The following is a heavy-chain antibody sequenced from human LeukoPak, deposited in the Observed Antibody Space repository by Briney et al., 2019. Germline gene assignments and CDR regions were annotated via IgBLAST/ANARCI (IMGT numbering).Heavy chain of an antibody. CDR3: ARAPTTVVTPYYFDY. Sequence: PSETLSLTCTVSGGSISSYYWSWIRQPPGKGLEWIGYIYNSGSTNHNPSLKSRVTISLGTSKNQFSLKLSSVTAADTAVYYCARAPTTVVTPYYFDYWGQGTLVTVSS. CDR2: IYNSGST. J-gene: IGHJ4*02. CDR1: GGSISSYY. D-gene: IGHD4-23*01. V-gene: IGHV4-59*01.